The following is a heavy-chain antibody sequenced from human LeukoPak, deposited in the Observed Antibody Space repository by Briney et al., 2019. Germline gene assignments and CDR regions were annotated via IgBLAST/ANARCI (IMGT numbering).Heavy chain of an antibody. J-gene: IGHJ4*02. CDR1: GYTFTGYY. CDR3: ASGHGEYYFDY. V-gene: IGHV1-3*01. CDR2: INAGNGNT. D-gene: IGHD3-10*01. Sequence: ASVKVSCKASGYTFTGYYMHWVRQAPGQRLEWMGWINAGNGNTKYSQKFQGRVTITRDTSASTAYMELSSLRSEDTAVYYCASGHGEYYFDYWGQGTLVTVSS.